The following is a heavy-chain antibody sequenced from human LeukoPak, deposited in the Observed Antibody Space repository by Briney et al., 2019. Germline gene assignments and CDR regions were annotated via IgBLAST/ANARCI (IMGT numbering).Heavy chain of an antibody. D-gene: IGHD3-22*01. CDR2: IYYSGST. J-gene: IGHJ5*02. Sequence: SETLSLTCTVSGGSISSYYWSWIRQPPGKGLEWIGYIYYSGSTNYNPSLKSRVTISVDTSKNQFSLKLSSVTAADTAVYYCARGRDYYDSSGLNWFDPWGQGTLVTVFS. V-gene: IGHV4-59*01. CDR3: ARGRDYYDSSGLNWFDP. CDR1: GGSISSYY.